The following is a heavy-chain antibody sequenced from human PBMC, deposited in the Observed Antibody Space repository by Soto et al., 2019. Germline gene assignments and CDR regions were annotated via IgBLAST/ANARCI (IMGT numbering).Heavy chain of an antibody. Sequence: QAQLVESEGNLVKPGGSLRLSCAASGFTFSDYYMSWIRQTPGKGLEWVSYITQSGHATEYADSVRGRFTISRDNNKNSLYLQMNSLRVEDTGVYYCARAIRGHGTYGGYLGQGTLVTVSS. V-gene: IGHV3-11*04. CDR1: GFTFSDYY. J-gene: IGHJ4*02. D-gene: IGHD1-1*01. CDR2: ITQSGHAT. CDR3: ARAIRGHGTYGGY.